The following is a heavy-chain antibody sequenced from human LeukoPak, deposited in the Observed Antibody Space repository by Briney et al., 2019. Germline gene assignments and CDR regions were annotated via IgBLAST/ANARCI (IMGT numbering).Heavy chain of an antibody. CDR1: GASISSYY. J-gene: IGHJ3*02. Sequence: PSETLSLTCTVSGASISSYYWSWIRQPPGKGLEYIGYIHYSGITNYNPSLKSRVIISVDTSKNQFSLRLSSVTAADTAVYYCARHDTRGGAYDIWGQGTMVTVSS. D-gene: IGHD3-10*01. CDR3: ARHDTRGGAYDI. CDR2: IHYSGIT. V-gene: IGHV4-59*08.